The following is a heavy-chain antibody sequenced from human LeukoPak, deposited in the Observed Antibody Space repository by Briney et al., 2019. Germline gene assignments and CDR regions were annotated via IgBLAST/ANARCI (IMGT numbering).Heavy chain of an antibody. V-gene: IGHV5-51*01. D-gene: IGHD3-10*01. Sequence: GESLKISGTGSGYSFTSYWIGWVRQMPGKGLEWMGIIYPCDSRTRYSPSFQGQVTLSADTSISTAYLQWSSLKASETGMYYCARHDGSGSYYTRDWGQGTLVTVSS. CDR2: IYPCDSRT. J-gene: IGHJ4*02. CDR3: ARHDGSGSYYTRD. CDR1: GYSFTSYW.